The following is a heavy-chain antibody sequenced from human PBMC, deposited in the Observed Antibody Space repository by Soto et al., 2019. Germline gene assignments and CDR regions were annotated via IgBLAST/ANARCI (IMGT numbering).Heavy chain of an antibody. J-gene: IGHJ4*02. V-gene: IGHV3-23*01. CDR2: INDVGYST. CDR1: GFTFSSYA. CDR3: AKVTSRESGFSYGKSDY. D-gene: IGHD5-18*01. Sequence: GGSLRLSCAASGFTFSSYAMNWVRQAPGKGLQWVSAINDVGYSTYYADSVKGRFTISRDNSKNTLYLQMSSLRAEDTAVYFCAKVTSRESGFSYGKSDYWGQGTPVTVSS.